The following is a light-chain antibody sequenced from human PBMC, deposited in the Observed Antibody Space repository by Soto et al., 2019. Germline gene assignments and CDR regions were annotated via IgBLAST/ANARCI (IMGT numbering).Light chain of an antibody. CDR1: QGISSW. CDR2: TAS. CDR3: QQANSVSLT. J-gene: IGKJ4*01. V-gene: IGKV1-12*01. Sequence: DIQMTQSPSSVSASVGDRVTITCRASQGISSWLDWYQQKPGKAPNLLIHTASSLQSGVPSRFSGSGSGTDFTLTISSLQTEHFATYYCQQANSVSLTFGGGTKVEIK.